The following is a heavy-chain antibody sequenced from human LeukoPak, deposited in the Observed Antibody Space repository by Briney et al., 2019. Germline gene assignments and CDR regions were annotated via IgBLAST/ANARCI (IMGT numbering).Heavy chain of an antibody. V-gene: IGHV3-30*03. Sequence: SLRLSCAASGFTFSSYGMHWVRQAPGKGLEWVAVISYDGSNKYYADSVKGRFTISRDNAKNSLYLQMNGLRAEDTAVYYCARDGLWFGEGWFDPWGQGTLVTVSS. CDR3: ARDGLWFGEGWFDP. CDR1: GFTFSSYG. D-gene: IGHD3-10*01. CDR2: ISYDGSNK. J-gene: IGHJ5*02.